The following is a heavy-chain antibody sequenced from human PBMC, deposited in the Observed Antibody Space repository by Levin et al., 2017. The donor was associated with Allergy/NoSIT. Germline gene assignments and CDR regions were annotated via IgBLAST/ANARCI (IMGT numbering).Heavy chain of an antibody. V-gene: IGHV4-59*01. D-gene: IGHD3-10*01. CDR1: GGSISSYY. CDR3: ARSARFGELSFDY. CDR2: IYYSGST. J-gene: IGHJ4*02. Sequence: SETLSLTCTVSGGSISSYYWSWIRQPPGKGLEWIGYIYYSGSTNYNPSLKSRVTISVDTSKNQFSLKLSSVTAADTAVYYCARSARFGELSFDYWGQGTLVTVSS.